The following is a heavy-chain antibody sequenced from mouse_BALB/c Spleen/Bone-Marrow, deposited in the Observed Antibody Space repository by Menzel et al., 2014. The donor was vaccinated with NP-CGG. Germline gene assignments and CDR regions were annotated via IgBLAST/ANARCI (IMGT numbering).Heavy chain of an antibody. J-gene: IGHJ4*01. CDR1: GFNIKDTY. CDR2: IDPANGNT. D-gene: IGHD2-1*01. Sequence: EVQVVESGAELVKPGASVKLSCTASGFNIKDTYMHWVKQRPEQGLEWIGRIDPANGNTKYDPKFQGKATITADTSSNTAYLQLSSLTSEDTAVYYCARYGNYCCAMDYWGQGTSVTVSS. V-gene: IGHV14-3*02. CDR3: ARYGNYCCAMDY.